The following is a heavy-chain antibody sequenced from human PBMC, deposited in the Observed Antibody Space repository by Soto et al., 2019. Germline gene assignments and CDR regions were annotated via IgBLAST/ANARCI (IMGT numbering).Heavy chain of an antibody. V-gene: IGHV3-49*04. CDR1: AFWRGGCP. J-gene: IGHJ6*02. Sequence: GGPLGRGRTVSAFWRGGCPLGSARQAPGQGLEWVGFIRSKAYGGTTEYAASVKGRFTISRDDSKSIAYLQMNSLKTEDTAVYYCPLLERRLYYYGMDVWGQGT. CDR3: PLLERRLYYYGMDV. CDR2: IRSKAYGGTT. D-gene: IGHD1-1*01.